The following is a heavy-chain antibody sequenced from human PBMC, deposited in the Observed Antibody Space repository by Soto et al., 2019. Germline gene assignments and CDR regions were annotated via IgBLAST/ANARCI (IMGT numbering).Heavy chain of an antibody. D-gene: IGHD3-10*01. CDR3: ARWYYGSGSYSSGANWFDP. J-gene: IGHJ5*02. Sequence: ASVKVSCKASGYTFTSYDINWVRQATGQGLEWMGWMNPNSGNTGYAQKFQGRVTMTRNTSISTAYMELSSLRSEDTAVYYCARWYYGSGSYSSGANWFDPWGQGTLVTVSS. V-gene: IGHV1-8*01. CDR1: GYTFTSYD. CDR2: MNPNSGNT.